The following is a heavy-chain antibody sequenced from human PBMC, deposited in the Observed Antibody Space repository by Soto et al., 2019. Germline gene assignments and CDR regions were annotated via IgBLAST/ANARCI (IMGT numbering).Heavy chain of an antibody. Sequence: QVQLVESGGGVVQPGRSLRLSCAASGFTFSSYGMPWVRQAPGKGPEWVAVISYDGSNKYYADSVKGRFTISRDNSKNTLYLQMNSLRAEDTAVYYCAKDKVPVVVTAPFDYWGQGTLVTVSS. V-gene: IGHV3-30*18. CDR3: AKDKVPVVVTAPFDY. CDR2: ISYDGSNK. CDR1: GFTFSSYG. J-gene: IGHJ4*02. D-gene: IGHD2-21*02.